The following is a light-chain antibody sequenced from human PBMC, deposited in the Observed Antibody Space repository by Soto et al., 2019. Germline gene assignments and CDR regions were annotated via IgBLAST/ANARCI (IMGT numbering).Light chain of an antibody. Sequence: DIVMTQSPDSLAVSLGERATINCKSSQRVSHSSNNKDYLAWYQQKPGQPPKLLISWASTRESGVPDRFSGGGSGTDFTLTIRSLQAEDVAVYYCQQYSSSPLTFGGGTKVEIK. J-gene: IGKJ4*01. V-gene: IGKV4-1*01. CDR3: QQYSSSPLT. CDR1: QRVSHSSNNKDY. CDR2: WAS.